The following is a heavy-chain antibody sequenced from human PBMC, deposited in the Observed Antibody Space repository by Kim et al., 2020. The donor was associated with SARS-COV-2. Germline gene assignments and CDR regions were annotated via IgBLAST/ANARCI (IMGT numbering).Heavy chain of an antibody. CDR3: ARDSWEQQLVGWLDY. Sequence: GGSLRLSCAASGFTFSSYAMHWVRQAPGKGLEWVAVISYDGSNKYYADSVKGRFTISRDNSKNTLYLQMNSLRAEDTAVYYCARDSWEQQLVGWLDYWGQGTLVTVSS. J-gene: IGHJ4*02. CDR2: ISYDGSNK. D-gene: IGHD6-13*01. V-gene: IGHV3-30*04. CDR1: GFTFSSYA.